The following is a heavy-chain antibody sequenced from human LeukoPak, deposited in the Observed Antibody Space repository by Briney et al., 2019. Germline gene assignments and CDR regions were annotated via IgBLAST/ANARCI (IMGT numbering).Heavy chain of an antibody. V-gene: IGHV2-5*01. CDR3: SHAGIVATSRWFHP. CDR1: GFSLSTSGVG. CDR2: IYWNDDK. J-gene: IGHJ5*02. D-gene: IGHD5-12*01. Sequence: SGPTLVNPTQTLTLTCTFSGFSLSTSGVGVGSIRQPPGKALEWLALIYWNDDKRYSPSLKSRLTIAKDPSKNQVVLKMTNMDPVDTATYYCSHAGIVATSRWFHPWGQGTLVTVSS.